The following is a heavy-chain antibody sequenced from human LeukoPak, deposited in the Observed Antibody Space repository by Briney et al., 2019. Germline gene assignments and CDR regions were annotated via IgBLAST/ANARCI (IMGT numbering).Heavy chain of an antibody. J-gene: IGHJ4*02. Sequence: PGRSLRLSCAASGFTFSSYGMHWVRQAPGKGLEWVAVISYDGSNKYYADSVKGRFTISRDNSKNTLYLQMNSLRAEDTAVCYCAKDRPGFWSGYYTRGFYYFDYWGQGTLVTVSS. D-gene: IGHD3-3*01. CDR1: GFTFSSYG. V-gene: IGHV3-30*18. CDR2: ISYDGSNK. CDR3: AKDRPGFWSGYYTRGFYYFDY.